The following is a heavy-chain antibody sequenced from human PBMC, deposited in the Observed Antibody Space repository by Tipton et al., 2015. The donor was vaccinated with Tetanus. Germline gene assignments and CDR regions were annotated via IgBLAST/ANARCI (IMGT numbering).Heavy chain of an antibody. D-gene: IGHD6-13*01. Sequence: SLRLSCEVSGFSVNDNYMTWVRQAPGKGLEWVADIQKDGTTDYTESVKGRFVVSRDTSTNFLYLQMNSLRVEDSAVYSCARSAHFASWYDWGPGTRVTVSS. CDR2: IQKDGTT. J-gene: IGHJ4*02. V-gene: IGHV3-53*01. CDR3: ARSAHFASWYD. CDR1: GFSVNDNY.